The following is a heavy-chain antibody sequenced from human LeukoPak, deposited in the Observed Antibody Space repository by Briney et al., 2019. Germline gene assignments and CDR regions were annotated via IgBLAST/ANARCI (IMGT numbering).Heavy chain of an antibody. CDR3: ARGDYDFWSGYSSFDY. CDR1: GYTFTRYY. J-gene: IGHJ4*02. V-gene: IGHV1-2*02. CDR2: INPNSGGT. D-gene: IGHD3-3*01. Sequence: GASVKVSCNASGYTFTRYYMHRVRQAPGQGLEWMGWINPNSGGTNYAQKFQGRVTMTRDTSISTAYMELSRLRSDDTAVYYCARGDYDFWSGYSSFDYWGQGTLVTVSS.